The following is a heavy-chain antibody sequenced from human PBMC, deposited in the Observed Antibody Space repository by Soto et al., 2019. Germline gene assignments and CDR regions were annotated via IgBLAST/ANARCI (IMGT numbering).Heavy chain of an antibody. V-gene: IGHV4-61*01. J-gene: IGHJ6*02. CDR2: IYYSGST. CDR3: ERAVLQGNPPYYGLDV. D-gene: IGHD6-13*01. CDR1: YGSVRTGSYY. Sequence: QVQLQESGPGLVKPSETLSLTCTVSYGSVRTGSYYWNWIRQPPGKGLEWIGYIYYSGSTSYDPSLKSRVTISVDTSKNQFSLKLTSVTAADTAVYYCERAVLQGNPPYYGLDVWGQGTTVTVSS.